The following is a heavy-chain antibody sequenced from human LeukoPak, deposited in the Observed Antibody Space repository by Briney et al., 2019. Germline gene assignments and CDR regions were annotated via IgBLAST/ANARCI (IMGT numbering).Heavy chain of an antibody. CDR2: ISVYNGHT. Sequence: GASVKVSCKASGYSFTSYGISWVRQAPGQGLEWMGWISVYNGHTNYAQKLQGRVTMTTDTSTSTAYMELTSLRSDDTAVYYCARKGPSVYYGSGRSWFDPWGQGTLVTVSS. CDR1: GYSFTSYG. J-gene: IGHJ5*02. D-gene: IGHD3-10*01. V-gene: IGHV1-18*01. CDR3: ARKGPSVYYGSGRSWFDP.